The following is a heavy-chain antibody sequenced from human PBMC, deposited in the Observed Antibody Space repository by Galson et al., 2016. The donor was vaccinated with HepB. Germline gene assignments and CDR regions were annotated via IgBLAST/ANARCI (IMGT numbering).Heavy chain of an antibody. V-gene: IGHV3-64D*06. Sequence: SLRLSCAASGFSFSSYPMHWVRQAPGKGLEYVSGITTNGADTKYADSVKGRFTIFRDNSKNTLYLQMRSLRAEDTAVYYCVKSNLAAPGGFYGMDVWGQGTTVTVSS. CDR3: VKSNLAAPGGFYGMDV. CDR1: GFSFSSYP. D-gene: IGHD6-13*01. CDR2: ITTNGADT. J-gene: IGHJ6*02.